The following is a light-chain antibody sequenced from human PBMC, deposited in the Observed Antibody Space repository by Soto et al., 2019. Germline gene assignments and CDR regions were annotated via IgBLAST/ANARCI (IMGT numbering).Light chain of an antibody. J-gene: IGLJ1*01. CDR3: SSYTSSSTQA. Sequence: QSALTQPASVSGSPGQSITISCTGTSSDVGGYNYVSWYQQHPGKAPKLMIYEVSNRPSGVSNRFSGSKSGNTASLTISGHQAEDEADYYCSSYTSSSTQAFGTGTKVTVL. V-gene: IGLV2-14*01. CDR1: SSDVGGYNY. CDR2: EVS.